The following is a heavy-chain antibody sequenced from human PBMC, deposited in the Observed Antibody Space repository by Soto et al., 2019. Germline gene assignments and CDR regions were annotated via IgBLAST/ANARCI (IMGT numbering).Heavy chain of an antibody. J-gene: IGHJ4*02. V-gene: IGHV1-69*12. D-gene: IGHD6-25*01. CDR3: ESGRGYAGYFDC. CDR1: GGTFSNYA. Sequence: QVRLVQSGAEVKKPGSSVKVSCKASGGTFSNYAISWVRQAPGQGLEWMGGIILPFGTANYAQKFQGRVKITANESMVTANIDLSALKTDDMAVYYCESGRGYAGYFDCWGQGTLVTVSS. CDR2: IILPFGTA.